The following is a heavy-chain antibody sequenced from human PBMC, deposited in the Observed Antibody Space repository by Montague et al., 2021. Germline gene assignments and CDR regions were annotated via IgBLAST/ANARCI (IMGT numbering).Heavy chain of an antibody. J-gene: IGHJ4*02. D-gene: IGHD6-19*01. CDR2: IYYTGSS. CDR1: GGSVSTGNYY. V-gene: IGHV4-61*01. Sequence: SETLSLTCNVSGGSVSTGNYYWTWIRPPPGKELEWIGYIYYTGSSKYNPSLESRVTISISTYKKQFTLKLSSVTAADTAVYYWARGQWLVPYYLDSWGQGTLVTVSS. CDR3: ARGQWLVPYYLDS.